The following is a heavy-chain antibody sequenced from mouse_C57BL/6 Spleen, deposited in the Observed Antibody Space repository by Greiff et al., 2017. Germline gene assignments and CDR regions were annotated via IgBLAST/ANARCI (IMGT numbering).Heavy chain of an antibody. Sequence: EVKLVESEGGLVQPGSSMKLSCTASGFTFSDYYMAWVRQVPEKGLEWVANINYDGSSTYYLDSLKSRFIISRDNAKNILYLQMSSLKSEDTATYYCARGRRGNYDYAMDYWGQGTSVTVSS. D-gene: IGHD2-1*01. CDR3: ARGRRGNYDYAMDY. J-gene: IGHJ4*01. CDR1: GFTFSDYY. CDR2: INYDGSST. V-gene: IGHV5-16*01.